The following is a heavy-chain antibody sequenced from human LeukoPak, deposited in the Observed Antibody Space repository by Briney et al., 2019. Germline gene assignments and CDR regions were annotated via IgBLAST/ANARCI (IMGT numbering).Heavy chain of an antibody. CDR3: AKDGYYSSSWYYYYYGMDV. V-gene: IGHV3-30*18. J-gene: IGHJ6*02. D-gene: IGHD6-13*01. Sequence: GGSLRLSCAASGFTFSSYGMHWVRQAPGKGLEWVAVISYDGSNKYYAASVKGRFTISRDNSKNTLYLQMNSLGAEDTAVYYCAKDGYYSSSWYYYYYGMDVWGQGTTVTVSS. CDR2: ISYDGSNK. CDR1: GFTFSSYG.